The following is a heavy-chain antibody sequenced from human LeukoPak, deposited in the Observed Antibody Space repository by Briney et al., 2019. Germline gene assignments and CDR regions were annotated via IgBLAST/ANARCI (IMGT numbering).Heavy chain of an antibody. CDR3: ARRPSGWRHYFDY. J-gene: IGHJ4*02. V-gene: IGHV5-51*01. CDR1: GYIFANYW. Sequence: GESLKISCKGSGYIFANYWIAWVRQMPGKGLEWMGTTFPGDSEIRYSPSFQGQVTISADRSISTAYLQWSSLKASDTAMYYCARRPSGWRHYFDYWGQGTLVTVSS. CDR2: TFPGDSEI. D-gene: IGHD6-19*01.